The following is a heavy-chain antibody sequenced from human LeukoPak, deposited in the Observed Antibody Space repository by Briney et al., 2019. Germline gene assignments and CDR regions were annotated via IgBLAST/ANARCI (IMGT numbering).Heavy chain of an antibody. CDR1: GGSVSSGTYY. V-gene: IGHV4-61*01. Sequence: SETLSLTCTVSGGSVSSGTYYWSWIRQPPGKGLEWIAFMSYSGNTNYNPSLKSRVTISVDTSKNQFSLKLSSVTAADTAVYYCARAVVVAATTAGDNWGQGTLVTVSS. CDR3: ARAVVVAATTAGDN. CDR2: MSYSGNT. J-gene: IGHJ4*02. D-gene: IGHD2-15*01.